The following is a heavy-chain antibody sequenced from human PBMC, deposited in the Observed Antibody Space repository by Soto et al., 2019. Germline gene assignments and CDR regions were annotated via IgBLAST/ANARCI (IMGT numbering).Heavy chain of an antibody. CDR3: STQGFGILHGLVDV. J-gene: IGHJ6*02. V-gene: IGHV4-61*01. D-gene: IGHD3-10*01. Sequence: PSETLSLTCTVSGGSVSSGSYYWSWIRQPPGKGLEWIGYIYYSGGTNYNPSLKSRVTISVDTSQNQVSLKLASVTAADTAVYYCSTQGFGILHGLVDVWGQGTTVTVSS. CDR1: GGSVSSGSYY. CDR2: IYYSGGT.